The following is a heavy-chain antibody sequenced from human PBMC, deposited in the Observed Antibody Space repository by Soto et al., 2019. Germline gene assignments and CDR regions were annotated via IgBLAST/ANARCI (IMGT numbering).Heavy chain of an antibody. Sequence: QVQLVQSGAEVKKPGASVKVSCKASGYTFTGYYMHWVRQAPGQGLEWMGWINPNSGGTNYAQKLQGRVTMTTDTSTSTAYMELRSLRSDDTAVYYCARDASFYYDFWSGSGLGYYYGMDVWGQGTTVTVSS. CDR1: GYTFTGYY. CDR3: ARDASFYYDFWSGSGLGYYYGMDV. V-gene: IGHV1-2*02. J-gene: IGHJ6*02. D-gene: IGHD3-3*01. CDR2: INPNSGGT.